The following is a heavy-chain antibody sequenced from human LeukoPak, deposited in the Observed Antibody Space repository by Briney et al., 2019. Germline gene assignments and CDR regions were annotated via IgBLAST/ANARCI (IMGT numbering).Heavy chain of an antibody. Sequence: GGSLRLSCAASGFTFTTYWMHWVRQAPGKGMVWVSRINSDGSSTSYADSVKGRFTISRDNAKNTLYLQINGLRAEDTAVYYSARDLRVASFDYWGQGTVVTVSS. J-gene: IGHJ4*02. CDR2: INSDGSST. CDR1: GFTFTTYW. CDR3: ARDLRVASFDY. D-gene: IGHD3-3*01. V-gene: IGHV3-74*01.